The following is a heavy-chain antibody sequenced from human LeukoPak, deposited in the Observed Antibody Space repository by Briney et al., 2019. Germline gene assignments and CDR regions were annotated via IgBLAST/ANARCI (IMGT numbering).Heavy chain of an antibody. CDR2: IYSGGST. CDR1: EFTVSSNY. Sequence: PGGSLRLSCAASEFTVSSNYMSWVRQAPGKGLEWVSVIYSGGSTYYVDSVKGRFTISRDNSKNTLCLQMNSLRAEDTAVYYCARAHYGSGPKPYYFDYWGQGTLVTVSS. CDR3: ARAHYGSGPKPYYFDY. V-gene: IGHV3-66*01. J-gene: IGHJ4*02. D-gene: IGHD3-10*01.